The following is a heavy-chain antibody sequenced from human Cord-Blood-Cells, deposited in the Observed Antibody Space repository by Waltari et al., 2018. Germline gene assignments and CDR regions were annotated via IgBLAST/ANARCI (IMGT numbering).Heavy chain of an antibody. V-gene: IGHV4-39*07. J-gene: IGHJ4*02. CDR1: GGSISSSSYY. CDR3: ASGGFVDIVAPVDY. D-gene: IGHD5-12*01. Sequence: QLQLQESGPGLVKPSETLSLTCTVSGGSISSSSYYWGWIRQPPGKGLEWIGSIYYSVSTYDNPSLKSRVTISVDTSKNQFSLKRSSVTAADTAVYYCASGGFVDIVAPVDYWGQGTLVTVSS. CDR2: IYYSVST.